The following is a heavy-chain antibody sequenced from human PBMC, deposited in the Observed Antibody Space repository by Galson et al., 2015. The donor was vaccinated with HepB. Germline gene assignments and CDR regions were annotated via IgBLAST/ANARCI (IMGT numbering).Heavy chain of an antibody. CDR3: ARRKGAVTTSVEGCFDP. CDR2: IIHGGSP. V-gene: IGHV4-34*12. CDR1: GGSFSIDY. D-gene: IGHD4-17*01. Sequence: DTLSLTCAVYGGSFSIDYWTWLRQPPGKGLEWIGEIIHGGSPNYNPSLKSRVTISLDTSKNQFSLKLSFVTAADTAVYYCARRKGAVTTSVEGCFDPGGQGTLVTVSS. J-gene: IGHJ5*02.